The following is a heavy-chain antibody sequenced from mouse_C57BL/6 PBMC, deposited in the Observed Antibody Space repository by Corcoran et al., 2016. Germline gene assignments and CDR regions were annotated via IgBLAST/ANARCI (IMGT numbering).Heavy chain of an antibody. CDR1: GYAFSSYW. D-gene: IGHD2-5*01. Sequence: QVQLQQSGAELVKPGASVKISCKASGYAFSSYWMNWVKQRPGQGLEWIGQLYPGDGDTNYNGKFKGKATLTADKSSSTAYMQLSSLTSEDSAVYFCAREGRNYEAWCAYGGQGTLVTVSA. CDR3: AREGRNYEAWCAY. V-gene: IGHV1-80*01. J-gene: IGHJ3*01. CDR2: LYPGDGDT.